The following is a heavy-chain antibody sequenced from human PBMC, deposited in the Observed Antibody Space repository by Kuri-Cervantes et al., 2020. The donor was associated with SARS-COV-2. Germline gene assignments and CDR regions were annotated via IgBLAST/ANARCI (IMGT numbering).Heavy chain of an antibody. D-gene: IGHD6-19*01. V-gene: IGHV4-39*01. J-gene: IGHJ6*03. CDR2: IYYSGST. CDR3: ARHGDSGWYNYYYCMDV. CDR1: GGSISSSSYY. Sequence: SETLSLTCTVSGGSISSSSYYWGWIRQPPGKGLEWIGSIYYSGSTYYNPSLKSRVTISVDTSKNQFSLKLSSVTAADTAVYYCARHGDSGWYNYYYCMDVWGKGTTVTVSS.